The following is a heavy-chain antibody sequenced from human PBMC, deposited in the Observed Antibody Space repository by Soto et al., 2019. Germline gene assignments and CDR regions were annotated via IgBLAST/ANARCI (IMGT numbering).Heavy chain of an antibody. D-gene: IGHD1-26*01. CDR2: IAYDGNEK. J-gene: IGHJ6*02. V-gene: IGHV3-30*18. CDR1: GFTFKTHA. Sequence: QVLLVESGGGVVQPGTSLRLSCAASGFTFKTHAMHWVRQAPGKGLEWMAVIAYDGNEKFYADSVKGRFTISRDNSKNALYLQINTLRNEDTAVYYCGKDVGDYVPYYYGVDVWGQGTTVTVSS. CDR3: GKDVGDYVPYYYGVDV.